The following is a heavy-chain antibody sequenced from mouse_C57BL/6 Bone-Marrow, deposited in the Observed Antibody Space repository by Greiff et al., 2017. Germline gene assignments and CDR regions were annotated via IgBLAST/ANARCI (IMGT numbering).Heavy chain of an antibody. CDR3: ARDYYGSPYCDY. Sequence: QVQLQQSGAELVRPGASVKLSCKASGYTFTDYYINWVKQRPGQGLEWIARIYPGSGNTYYNEKFKGKATLTAEKSSSPAYMQLSSLTSEDSAVYVCARDYYGSPYCDYWGQGTTLT. CDR2: IYPGSGNT. CDR1: GYTFTDYY. V-gene: IGHV1-76*01. D-gene: IGHD1-1*01. J-gene: IGHJ2*01.